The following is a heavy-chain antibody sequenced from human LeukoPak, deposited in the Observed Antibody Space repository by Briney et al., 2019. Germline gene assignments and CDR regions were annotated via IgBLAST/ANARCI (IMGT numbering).Heavy chain of an antibody. CDR2: ISSSSSSYI. D-gene: IGHD1-26*01. Sequence: PGGSLRLSCAASGFTFSSYSMNWVRQAPGKGLEWVSSISSSSSSYIYYADSVKGRFTISRDNAKNSLYLQMNSLRAEDTAVYYCARGESYYPYRGDTYYFDYWGQGTLVTVSS. CDR3: ARGESYYPYRGDTYYFDY. V-gene: IGHV3-21*01. CDR1: GFTFSSYS. J-gene: IGHJ4*02.